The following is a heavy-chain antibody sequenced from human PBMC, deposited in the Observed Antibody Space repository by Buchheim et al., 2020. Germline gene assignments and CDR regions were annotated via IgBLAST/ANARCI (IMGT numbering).Heavy chain of an antibody. CDR2: IDWDDDK. V-gene: IGHV2-70*15. D-gene: IGHD3-22*01. CDR1: GFSLRTSGMF. Sequence: QVTLRESGPALVKPTQTLPLPCTFSGFSLRTSGMFVSWIRQPPGKALEWLARIDWDDDKYYSSSLKTRLTISKATSKNQVVLTMTNMDPVDTATYYCVRCSGYSYFDSWGQGTL. CDR3: VRCSGYSYFDS. J-gene: IGHJ4*02.